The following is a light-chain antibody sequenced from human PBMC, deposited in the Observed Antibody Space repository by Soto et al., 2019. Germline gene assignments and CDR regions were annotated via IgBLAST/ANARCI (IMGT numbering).Light chain of an antibody. CDR2: DAS. Sequence: EIVLTQSPATLSLSPWERATLSCRASQSVSRHLAWYQQKPGQAPRLLIYDASNRATGIPARFSGSGSGTDFTLTISSLQSEDFAVYYCQQRSNWLITFGQGTRLEIK. J-gene: IGKJ5*01. CDR1: QSVSRH. CDR3: QQRSNWLIT. V-gene: IGKV3-11*01.